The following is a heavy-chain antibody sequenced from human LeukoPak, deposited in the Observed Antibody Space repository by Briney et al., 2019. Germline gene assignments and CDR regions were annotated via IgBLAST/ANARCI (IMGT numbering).Heavy chain of an antibody. D-gene: IGHD6-13*01. Sequence: GGSLRLSCVASGFTFSIYTMNWVRQAPGKGLEWVSAFIGSGGSTYYADSVKGRFIISRDNSKNTLYLQMNSLRAEDTAVYYCAKSRTDHWGQGTLVTVSS. CDR3: AKSRTDH. CDR2: FIGSGGST. CDR1: GFTFSIYT. V-gene: IGHV3-23*01. J-gene: IGHJ4*02.